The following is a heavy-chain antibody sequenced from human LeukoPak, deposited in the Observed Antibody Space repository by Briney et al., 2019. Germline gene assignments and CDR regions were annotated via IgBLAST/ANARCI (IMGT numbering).Heavy chain of an antibody. V-gene: IGHV4-39*01. J-gene: IGHJ4*02. Sequence: PSETLSLTCTVSGGSISSSSYYWGWIRQPPGKGLEWIGSIYYSGSTYYNPSLKSRVTISVDTSKNQFSLKLSSVTAADTAVYYCARHVGWFGELTYFDYWGQGTLVTVSS. CDR2: IYYSGST. CDR1: GGSISSSSYY. D-gene: IGHD3-10*01. CDR3: ARHVGWFGELTYFDY.